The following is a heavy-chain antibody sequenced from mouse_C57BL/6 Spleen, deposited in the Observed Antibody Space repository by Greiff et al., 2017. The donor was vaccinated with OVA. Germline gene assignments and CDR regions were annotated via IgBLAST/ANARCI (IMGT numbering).Heavy chain of an antibody. D-gene: IGHD3-2*02. Sequence: ESGAELVRPGTSVKMSCKASGYTFTNYWIGWAKQRPGHGLEWIGDIYPGGGYTNYNEKFKGKATLTADKSSSTAYMQFSSLTSEDSAIYYCARQLRLEYYFDYWGQGTTLTVSS. V-gene: IGHV1-63*01. J-gene: IGHJ2*01. CDR1: GYTFTNYW. CDR3: ARQLRLEYYFDY. CDR2: IYPGGGYT.